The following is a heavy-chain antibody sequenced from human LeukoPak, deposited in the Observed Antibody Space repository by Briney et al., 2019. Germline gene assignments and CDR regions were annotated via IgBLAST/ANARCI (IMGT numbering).Heavy chain of an antibody. V-gene: IGHV3-23*01. D-gene: IGHD6-19*01. Sequence: TGGSLRLSCAASGFTFSSYAMSWVRQAPGKGLEWVSAISGSGGSTYYADSVKGRFTISRDNSKNTLYLQMTNLRAADTAVYYCAKDLSRAVAADWFDPWDQGSLVTVSS. CDR1: GFTFSSYA. CDR2: ISGSGGST. CDR3: AKDLSRAVAADWFDP. J-gene: IGHJ5*02.